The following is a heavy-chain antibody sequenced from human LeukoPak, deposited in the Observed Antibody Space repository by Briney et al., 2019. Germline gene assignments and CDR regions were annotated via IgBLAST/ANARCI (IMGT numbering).Heavy chain of an antibody. J-gene: IGHJ6*02. Sequence: SVKVSCKASGGTYSTYSISWVRQAPGQGLEWMGRIIPILGIVNYAQKFQGRVTITADKSTSTVYMELSSLRSQDTAVYYCANSYYDSGGYLSRNYYYYGMDVWGQGTTVTVSS. CDR1: GGTYSTYS. CDR3: ANSYYDSGGYLSRNYYYYGMDV. CDR2: IIPILGIV. V-gene: IGHV1-69*02. D-gene: IGHD3-22*01.